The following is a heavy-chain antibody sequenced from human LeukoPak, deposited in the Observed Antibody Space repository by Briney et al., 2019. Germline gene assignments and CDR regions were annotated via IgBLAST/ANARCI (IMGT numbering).Heavy chain of an antibody. Sequence: GASVKVSCKASGYTFTGYYIHWVRQAPGQGLEWMGWINPNSGGTNYAQKFQGRVTMTRDTSISTAYMELSRLSSDDTAVYYCARDSCSSTSCLSIDDYWGQGTLVTVSS. CDR1: GYTFTGYY. CDR3: ARDSCSSTSCLSIDDY. V-gene: IGHV1-2*02. CDR2: INPNSGGT. J-gene: IGHJ4*02. D-gene: IGHD2-2*01.